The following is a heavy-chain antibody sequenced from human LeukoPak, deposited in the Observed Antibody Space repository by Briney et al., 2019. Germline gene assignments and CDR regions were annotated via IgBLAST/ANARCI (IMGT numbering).Heavy chain of an antibody. Sequence: GESLKISCKGSGYRFTSYWIGWVRPMPGKGLEWMGIIYPGDSDTRYSPSFQGQVTISADKSISTAYLQWSSLKASDTAMYYCARPEDILTGALDYWGQGTLVTVSS. D-gene: IGHD3-9*01. CDR3: ARPEDILTGALDY. V-gene: IGHV5-51*01. J-gene: IGHJ4*02. CDR2: IYPGDSDT. CDR1: GYRFTSYW.